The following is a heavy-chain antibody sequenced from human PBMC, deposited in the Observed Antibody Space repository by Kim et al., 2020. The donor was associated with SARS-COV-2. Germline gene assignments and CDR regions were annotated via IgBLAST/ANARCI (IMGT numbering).Heavy chain of an antibody. CDR1: GGSISSYY. CDR3: ARGPNSVLMVYAIDNWFDP. CDR2: IYYSGST. V-gene: IGHV4-59*01. D-gene: IGHD2-8*01. Sequence: SETLSLTCTVSGGSISSYYWSWIRQPPGKGLEWIGYIYYSGSTNYNPSLKSRVTISVDTSKNQFSLKLSSVTAADTAVYYCARGPNSVLMVYAIDNWFDPWGQGTLVTVSS. J-gene: IGHJ5*02.